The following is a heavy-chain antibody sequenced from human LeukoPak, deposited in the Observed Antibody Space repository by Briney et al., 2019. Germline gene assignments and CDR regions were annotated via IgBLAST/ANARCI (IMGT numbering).Heavy chain of an antibody. D-gene: IGHD3-10*01. Sequence: GGSLRLSCAASGFTVSSNYMSWIRQAPGKGLEWVSYISSSGSTIYYADSVKGRFTISRDNAKNSLYLQMNSLRAEDTAVYYCARDLFSGSYYSDYWGQGTLVTVSS. CDR3: ARDLFSGSYYSDY. CDR2: ISSSGSTI. CDR1: GFTVSSNY. J-gene: IGHJ4*02. V-gene: IGHV3-11*01.